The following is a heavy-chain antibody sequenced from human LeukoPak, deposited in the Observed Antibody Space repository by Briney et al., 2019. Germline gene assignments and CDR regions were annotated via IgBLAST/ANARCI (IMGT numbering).Heavy chain of an antibody. CDR2: IYHSGTT. J-gene: IGHJ4*02. D-gene: IGHD3-22*01. CDR3: ARKPIVNSAWYYFDY. CDR1: GASISSHNW. V-gene: IGHV4-4*02. Sequence: SETLSLTCAVSGASISSHNWWWYWVRQPPGKGLEWIGEIYHSGTTNYNPSLKSRVTISVDTSKNQFSLKLSSVTAADTAVYYCARKPIVNSAWYYFDYWGQGTLVTVSS.